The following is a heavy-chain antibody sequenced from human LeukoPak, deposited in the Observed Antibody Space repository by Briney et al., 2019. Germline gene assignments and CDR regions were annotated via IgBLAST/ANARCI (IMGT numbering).Heavy chain of an antibody. CDR2: IYYSGST. J-gene: IGHJ4*02. CDR1: GGSISRYY. D-gene: IGHD3-10*01. V-gene: IGHV4-59*01. Sequence: SETLSLTCTVSGGSISRYYWSWIRQPPGKELEWIGYIYYSGSTNYNPSLKSRVTISIDTSKNQFSLMLSSVTAADTAVYYCVKVGDFGSGTSFDYWGQGTLVTVSS. CDR3: VKVGDFGSGTSFDY.